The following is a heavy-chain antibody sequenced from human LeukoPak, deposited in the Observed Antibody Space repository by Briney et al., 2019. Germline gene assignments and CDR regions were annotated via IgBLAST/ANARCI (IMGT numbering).Heavy chain of an antibody. CDR1: GASIRSADYY. J-gene: IGHJ2*01. D-gene: IGHD4-17*01. V-gene: IGHV4-31*03. CDR2: IHDSGST. Sequence: SETLSLTGSVSGASIRSADYYWSWIRQHPGKGLEWIGYIHDSGSTHYNPSLKSRVTISVDTSKNHFSLKLNSLTAADTAVYYCASQTSVTPSWYFDLWGRGTLVTVSS. CDR3: ASQTSVTPSWYFDL.